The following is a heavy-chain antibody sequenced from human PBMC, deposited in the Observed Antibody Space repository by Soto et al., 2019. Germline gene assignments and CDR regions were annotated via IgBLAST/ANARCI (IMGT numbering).Heavy chain of an antibody. D-gene: IGHD3-3*01. V-gene: IGHV4-59*13. CDR1: GDSMGPFY. J-gene: IGHJ6*02. CDR3: ARGVYDYWSGYYARSGLDV. CDR2: IYYSGNT. Sequence: QVPLQESGPGLVKPSETLSLTCTVSGDSMGPFYWNWIRQSPGKGLEWIGYIYYSGNTNYNPSLKSRVAISVDTSKNQFYLKLSSVTAADTAVYYCARGVYDYWSGYYARSGLDVWGQGTTVTVSS.